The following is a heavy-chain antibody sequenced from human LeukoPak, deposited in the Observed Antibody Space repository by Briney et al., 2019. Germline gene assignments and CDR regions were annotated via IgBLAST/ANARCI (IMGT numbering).Heavy chain of an antibody. CDR1: GFTFNNFG. CDR2: IGYDESKK. V-gene: IGHV3-30*02. J-gene: IGHJ4*02. Sequence: GGSLRLSCEASGFTFNNFGMHWVRQAPGKGLEWVAFIGYDESKKYYAESVKGRFTISRDDSKNTLYLQMSALKTEDTAVYYCAKDRPYSSSFRGLIWGQGTLVTVSS. CDR3: AKDRPYSSSFRGLI. D-gene: IGHD6-6*01.